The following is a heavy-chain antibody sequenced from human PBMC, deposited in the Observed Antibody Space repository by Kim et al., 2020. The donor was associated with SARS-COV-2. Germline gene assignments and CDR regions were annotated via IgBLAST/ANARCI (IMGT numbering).Heavy chain of an antibody. J-gene: IGHJ5*02. CDR2: INPSGGST. CDR1: GYTFTSSH. V-gene: IGHV1-46*03. CDR3: ARGTWGGGGWGYGSGQYNRFDP. D-gene: IGHD3-10*01. Sequence: ASVKVSCKASGYTFTSSHIQWVRQAPGQGLEWMGIINPSGGSTTYAQKLQGRVSMTRDMSTGTVYMELSSLRSEDTALYYCARGTWGGGGWGYGSGQYNRFDPWGQGTLVTVSS.